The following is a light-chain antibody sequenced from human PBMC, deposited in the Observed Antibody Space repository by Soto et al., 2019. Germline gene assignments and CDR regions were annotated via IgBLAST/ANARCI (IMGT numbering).Light chain of an antibody. CDR2: EVT. J-gene: IGLJ1*01. CDR3: SSYTTARTYV. CDR1: SSDVGGYDY. V-gene: IGLV2-14*01. Sequence: QSALTQPRSVSGSPGQSITISCTGTSSDVGGYDYVSWYQQHPDKAPKFMIYEVTNRPSGVSHRFSGSKSGNTASLTISGLQAEDEADYYCSSYTTARTYVFGTGTKVTVL.